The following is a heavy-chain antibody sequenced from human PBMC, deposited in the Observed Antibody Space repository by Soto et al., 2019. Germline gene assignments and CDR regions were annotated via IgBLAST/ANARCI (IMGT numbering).Heavy chain of an antibody. V-gene: IGHV2-5*02. CDR1: GFSLSSTRVA. D-gene: IGHD6-19*01. CDR2: IYWDDDK. J-gene: IGHJ4*02. Sequence: SRPTLVNPTQTLTLTCTFSGFSLSSTRVAVGWIRQPPGKALEWLALIYWDDDKRYSPFLKSRLTITKDTSKNQVVLTMTNMDPVDTATYYCAHSVVAGLGYYFDYWGQGTLVTSPQ. CDR3: AHSVVAGLGYYFDY.